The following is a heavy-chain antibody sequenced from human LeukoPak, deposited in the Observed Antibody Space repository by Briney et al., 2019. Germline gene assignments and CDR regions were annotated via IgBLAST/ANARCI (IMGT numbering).Heavy chain of an antibody. J-gene: IGHJ4*02. Sequence: PSETLSLTCTVSGGSISSYYWSWIRQPPGKGLEWIGYIYYSGSTNCNPSLESRVTISVDTSKNQFSLKLSSVTAADTAVYYCARHVEQWLTPFDYWGQGTLVTVSS. CDR1: GGSISSYY. CDR2: IYYSGST. CDR3: ARHVEQWLTPFDY. V-gene: IGHV4-59*08. D-gene: IGHD6-19*01.